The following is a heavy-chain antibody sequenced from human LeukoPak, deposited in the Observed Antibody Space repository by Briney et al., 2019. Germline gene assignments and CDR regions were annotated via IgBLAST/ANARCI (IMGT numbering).Heavy chain of an antibody. CDR2: IIPIFGIA. Sequence: SVKVSCKASGGTFSSYAISWVRQAPGQGLEWMGRIIPIFGIANYAQKFQGRVTITADKSTSTAYMELSSLRSEDTAVYYCARLGAYSGSHQTYNWFDPWGQGTLVTVSS. V-gene: IGHV1-69*04. J-gene: IGHJ5*02. CDR3: ARLGAYSGSHQTYNWFDP. D-gene: IGHD1-26*01. CDR1: GGTFSSYA.